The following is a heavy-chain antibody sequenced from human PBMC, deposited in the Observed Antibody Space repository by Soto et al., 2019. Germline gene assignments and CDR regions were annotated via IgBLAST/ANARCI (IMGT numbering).Heavy chain of an antibody. CDR2: ISARTGST. CDR3: AKDVGTGNDLGYLEN. D-gene: IGHD1-1*01. CDR1: GFSFSDYA. Sequence: EVQLLESGGGLVQPGVSLRLSCEGSGFSFSDYAMSWVRQAPGKGLEWVSGISARTGSTYYADSVKGRFTVSRDNSNNTRFLQMSSLRAEDTAVYYCAKDVGTGNDLGYLENGGQGTLVTVSS. J-gene: IGHJ4*02. V-gene: IGHV3-23*01.